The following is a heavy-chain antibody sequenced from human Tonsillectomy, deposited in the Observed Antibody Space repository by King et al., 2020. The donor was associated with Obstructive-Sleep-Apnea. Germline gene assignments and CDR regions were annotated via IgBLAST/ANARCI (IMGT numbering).Heavy chain of an antibody. J-gene: IGHJ4*02. V-gene: IGHV5-51*01. CDR1: GYRFTSYW. Sequence: VQLVESGAEVKKPGESLKISCKGSGYRFTSYWIGWVRQMPGKGLEWMGIIYPGDSDTRYSPSFQGQVTISADKSIRTAYLQWSSLKASDTAMYYCARREDYYDSSGYKGGGDYWGQGTLVTVSS. CDR2: IYPGDSDT. D-gene: IGHD3-22*01. CDR3: ARREDYYDSSGYKGGGDY.